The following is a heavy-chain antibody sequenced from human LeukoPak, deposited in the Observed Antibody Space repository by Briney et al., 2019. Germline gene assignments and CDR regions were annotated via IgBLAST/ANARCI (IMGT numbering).Heavy chain of an antibody. CDR1: GITLSNYD. D-gene: IGHD3-22*01. CDR3: AKRGVVIRVILVGFHKEAYYFDS. Sequence: PGGSLRLSCAVSGITLSNYDMSWVRQAPGKGLEWVAGISDSGGRTNYADSVTGRFTISRDNPKNTLYLQMNSMRAADTAVYFCAKRGVVIRVILVGFHKEAYYFDSWGQGALVTVSS. J-gene: IGHJ4*02. CDR2: ISDSGGRT. V-gene: IGHV3-23*01.